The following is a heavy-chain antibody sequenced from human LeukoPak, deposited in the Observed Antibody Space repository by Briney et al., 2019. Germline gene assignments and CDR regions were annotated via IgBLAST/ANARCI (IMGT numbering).Heavy chain of an antibody. J-gene: IGHJ3*02. CDR1: GFTFSSYS. CDR3: AKEGGNHGPSNAFDI. V-gene: IGHV3-30*18. D-gene: IGHD6-25*01. CDR2: ISYDGSYK. Sequence: GGSLRLSCAASGFTFSSYSMNWVRQAPGKGLEWVAVISYDGSYKDYTDSVKGRFTISRDSSKNTLYLQMNSLRAGDTAVYYCAKEGGNHGPSNAFDIWGQGTMVTVSS.